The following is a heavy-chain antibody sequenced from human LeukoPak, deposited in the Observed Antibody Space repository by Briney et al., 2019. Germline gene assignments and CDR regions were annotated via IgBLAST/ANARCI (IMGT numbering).Heavy chain of an antibody. J-gene: IGHJ5*02. V-gene: IGHV1-69*04. CDR2: IIPILGIA. D-gene: IGHD2-2*02. CDR1: GGTFSSYA. Sequence: SVKVSCKASGGTFSSYAISWVRQAPGQGLEWMGRIIPILGIANYAQKFQGRVTITADKSTSTAYMELSSLGSEDTAVYYCARDLGCSSTSCYMAYNWFDPWGQGTLVTVSS. CDR3: ARDLGCSSTSCYMAYNWFDP.